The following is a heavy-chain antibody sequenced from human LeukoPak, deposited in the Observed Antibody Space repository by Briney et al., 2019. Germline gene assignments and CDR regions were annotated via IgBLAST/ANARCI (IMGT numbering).Heavy chain of an antibody. J-gene: IGHJ5*02. CDR3: ARGLVTAIPGNNWFAP. CDR1: GGSFSGYY. V-gene: IGHV4-34*01. D-gene: IGHD2-21*02. CDR2: INHSGST. Sequence: PSETLSLTCAVYGGSFSGYYWSWIRQPPGKGLEWIGEINHSGSTNYNPSLKSRVTISVDTSKNQFSLRLTSVAAADTAVYYCARGLVTAIPGNNWFAPWAREPWSPSPQ.